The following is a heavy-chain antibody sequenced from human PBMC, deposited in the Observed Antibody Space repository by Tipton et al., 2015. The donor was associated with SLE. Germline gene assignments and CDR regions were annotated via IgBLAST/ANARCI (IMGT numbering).Heavy chain of an antibody. CDR3: ARSPGAHGDDVWYFDL. CDR1: GGSFSGYF. D-gene: IGHD4-17*01. J-gene: IGHJ2*01. V-gene: IGHV4-34*01. CDR2: INHSGST. Sequence: LRLSCAVYGGSFSGYFWTWIRQPPGKGLEWIGEINHSGSTNYNPSLKRRVTVSVDPSKNQFSLRLSSGTAADTAAYYFARSPGAHGDDVWYFDLWGRGTLVTVSS.